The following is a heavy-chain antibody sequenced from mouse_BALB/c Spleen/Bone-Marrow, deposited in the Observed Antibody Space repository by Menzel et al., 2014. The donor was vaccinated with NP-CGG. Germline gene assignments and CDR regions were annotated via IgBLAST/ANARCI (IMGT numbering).Heavy chain of an antibody. J-gene: IGHJ4*01. D-gene: IGHD1-1*01. CDR1: GYTYTNYV. V-gene: IGHV1-14*01. CDR2: INPYNDGT. CDR3: ARYPDYYGSSYAMDY. Sequence: QLQESGPELVKPGASVKMSCKASGYTYTNYVMHWVKRKPGQGLEWIGYINPYNDGTKYNEKFKGKATLTSDKSSSTAYMELSSLTSEDSAVYYCARYPDYYGSSYAMDYWGQGTSVTVSS.